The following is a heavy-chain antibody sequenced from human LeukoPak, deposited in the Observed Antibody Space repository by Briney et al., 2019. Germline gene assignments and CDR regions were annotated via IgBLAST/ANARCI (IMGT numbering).Heavy chain of an antibody. Sequence: GGSLRLSCAASGFTFSSYSMNWVRQAPGKGLEWVSYISSSSSYIYYADSVKGRFTISRDNAKNSLYLQMNSLRAEDTAVYYCARGSPVSGDYWGQGTLVTVSS. D-gene: IGHD1-26*01. CDR3: ARGSPVSGDY. V-gene: IGHV3-21*01. J-gene: IGHJ4*02. CDR1: GFTFSSYS. CDR2: ISSSSSYI.